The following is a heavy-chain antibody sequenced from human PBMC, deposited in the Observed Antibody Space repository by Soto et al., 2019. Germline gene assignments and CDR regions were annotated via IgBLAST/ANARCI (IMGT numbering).Heavy chain of an antibody. CDR2: IYYSGST. J-gene: IGHJ4*02. CDR3: ARDLPPTGIIDD. Sequence: PSETLSLTCTVSGGSISSYYWSWIRQPPGKGLEWIGYIYYSGSTNYNPSLKSRVTISVDTSKNQFSLKLSSVTAADTAVYYCARDLPPTGIIDDWGQGTLVTVSS. V-gene: IGHV4-59*01. D-gene: IGHD1-1*01. CDR1: GGSISSYY.